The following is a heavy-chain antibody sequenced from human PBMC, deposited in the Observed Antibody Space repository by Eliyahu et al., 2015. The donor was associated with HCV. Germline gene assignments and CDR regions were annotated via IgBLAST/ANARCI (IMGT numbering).Heavy chain of an antibody. CDR2: ISVYNGNT. V-gene: IGHV1-18*01. Sequence: QVLLVQSGTEVKKPGASVKVSCKTSGYIFTSFGINWVRQAPGQGPEWMGWISVYNGNTKYGQNFQGRVTMTADASTSTAYMELRSLRSDDTAVYYCARDLGAYYNVLTPGDYWGQGTLVTVSS. D-gene: IGHD3-9*01. CDR3: ARDLGAYYNVLTPGDY. J-gene: IGHJ4*02. CDR1: GYIFTSFG.